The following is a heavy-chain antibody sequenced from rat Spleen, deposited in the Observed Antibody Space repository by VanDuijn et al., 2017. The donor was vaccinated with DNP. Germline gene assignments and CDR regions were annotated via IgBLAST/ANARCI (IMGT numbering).Heavy chain of an antibody. CDR3: AGRPPPTRGPFDY. Sequence: EVQLVESGGGLVQPGGSLKLSCAASGFTFSNYYMAWVRQAPTKGLEWVASISTGGGNTYYRDSVKGRFTISRDNAKSSLYLQMDSLRSEDTATYYCAGRPPPTRGPFDYWGQGVTVTVSS. CDR1: GFTFSNYY. CDR2: ISTGGGNT. V-gene: IGHV5S23*01. J-gene: IGHJ2*01. D-gene: IGHD1-4*01.